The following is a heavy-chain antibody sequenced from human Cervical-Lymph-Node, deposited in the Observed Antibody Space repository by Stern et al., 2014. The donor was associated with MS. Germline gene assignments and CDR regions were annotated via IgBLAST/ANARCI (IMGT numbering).Heavy chain of an antibody. CDR1: GGSFSGYY. Sequence: QVQLQQWGAGLLKPSETLSLTCAVYGGSFSGYYWSWIRQPPGKGLEWIGEINHSGSTNYTPSLKRRVPISVDTSKTQFSLKLSSVPAADTAVYYCARSWGGSSSYYFDYWGQGTLVTVSS. V-gene: IGHV4-34*01. CDR2: INHSGST. D-gene: IGHD6-6*01. J-gene: IGHJ4*02. CDR3: ARSWGGSSSYYFDY.